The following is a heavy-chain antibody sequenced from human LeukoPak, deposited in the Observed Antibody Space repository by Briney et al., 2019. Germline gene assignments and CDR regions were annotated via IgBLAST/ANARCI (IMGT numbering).Heavy chain of an antibody. V-gene: IGHV3-30*18. D-gene: IGHD3-10*01. CDR3: AKEALSGSGSYSFDY. CDR1: GFTFSSYG. CDR2: IPYDGSNK. Sequence: PGRSLRLCCAASGFTFSSYGMHWDRQAPGKGLEWVAVIPYDGSNKYYADSVKGRFTISRDNSKNTLYLQMNSLRAEDTAVYYCAKEALSGSGSYSFDYWGQGTLVTVSS. J-gene: IGHJ4*02.